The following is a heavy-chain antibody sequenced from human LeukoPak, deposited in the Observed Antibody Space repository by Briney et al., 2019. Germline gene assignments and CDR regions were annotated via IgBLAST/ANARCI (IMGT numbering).Heavy chain of an antibody. CDR2: ISDSCDST. V-gene: IGHV3-23*01. CDR3: AKSHSVRQRGYFDY. Sequence: PGGSLRLSRAASGFNFSGFAKICLRPAPGKGLEWVSTISDSCDSTYYTDSVKDQFTISRDNSKDTLDVQMNNLRAEDAAVYYCAKSHSVRQRGYFDYWGQGTLVTVSS. D-gene: IGHD1-1*01. CDR1: GFNFSGFA. J-gene: IGHJ4*02.